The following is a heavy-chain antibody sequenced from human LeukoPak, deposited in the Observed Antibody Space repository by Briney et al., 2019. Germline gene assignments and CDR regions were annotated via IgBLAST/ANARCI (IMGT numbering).Heavy chain of an antibody. V-gene: IGHV5-51*01. CDR1: GYSFTSYW. CDR2: IYPGDSDT. D-gene: IGHD6-25*01. Sequence: GESLQISCKGSGYSFTSYWIGWGRQMPGKGLEWMGIIYPGDSDTRYSPSFQGQVTISADKSISTAYLQWSSLKASDTAMYYCARRARIAGSGYQHIDYWGQGTLVTVSS. CDR3: ARRARIAGSGYQHIDY. J-gene: IGHJ4*02.